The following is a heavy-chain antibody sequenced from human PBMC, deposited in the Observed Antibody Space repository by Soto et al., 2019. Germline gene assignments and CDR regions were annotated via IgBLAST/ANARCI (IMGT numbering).Heavy chain of an antibody. V-gene: IGHV3-23*01. CDR1: GFTVTSYA. Sequence: EVQLLESGGGLVQPGGSLRLSCAASGFTVTSYAMNWVRQAPGKGLEWVSTISGGGDNTYYADPVKGRFTISSDTSKNTLYLQMNSLRAEDTAVYYCAKGRYTSGRPPIDYWGQGTLVTVSS. J-gene: IGHJ4*02. CDR3: AKGRYTSGRPPIDY. D-gene: IGHD6-19*01. CDR2: ISGGGDNT.